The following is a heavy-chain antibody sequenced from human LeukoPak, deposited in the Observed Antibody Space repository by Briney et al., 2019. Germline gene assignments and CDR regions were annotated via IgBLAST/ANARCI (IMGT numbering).Heavy chain of an antibody. D-gene: IGHD1-1*01. CDR1: GYTFTGYY. V-gene: IGHV1-2*02. J-gene: IGHJ5*02. CDR3: ARDSANNWNKGFNWFDP. CDR2: INPNSGGT. Sequence: GASVKVSCKASGYTFTGYYMHWVRQAPGQALEWMGWINPNSGGTNYAQKFQGRVTMTRDTSISTAYMELSRLRSDDTAVYYCARDSANNWNKGFNWFDPWGQGTLVTVSS.